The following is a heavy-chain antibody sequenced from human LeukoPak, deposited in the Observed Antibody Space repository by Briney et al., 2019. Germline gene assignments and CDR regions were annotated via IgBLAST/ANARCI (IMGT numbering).Heavy chain of an antibody. V-gene: IGHV3-23*01. CDR1: GSTFSSYA. CDR2: ISGSGGST. D-gene: IGHD6-13*01. J-gene: IGHJ4*02. Sequence: GGSLRLSCAASGSTFSSYAMSWVRQAPGKGLEWVSAISGSGGSTYYADSVKGRFTISRDNSKNTLYLQMNSLRAEDTAVYYCAKVTQGVYYFDYWGQGTLVTVSS. CDR3: AKVTQGVYYFDY.